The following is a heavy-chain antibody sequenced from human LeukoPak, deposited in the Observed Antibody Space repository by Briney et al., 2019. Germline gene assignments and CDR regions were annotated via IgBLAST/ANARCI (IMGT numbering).Heavy chain of an antibody. V-gene: IGHV4-30-4*08. CDR2: IYYSGST. J-gene: IGHJ3*02. D-gene: IGHD3-22*01. Sequence: PSQTLSLTCTVSGGSISSGDYYWSWIRQPPGKGLEWIGYIYYSGSTYYNPSLKSRVTISVDTSKNQFSLKLSSVTAADTAVYYCARPDSRGYRYAFDIWGQGTMVTVSS. CDR1: GGSISSGDYY. CDR3: ARPDSRGYRYAFDI.